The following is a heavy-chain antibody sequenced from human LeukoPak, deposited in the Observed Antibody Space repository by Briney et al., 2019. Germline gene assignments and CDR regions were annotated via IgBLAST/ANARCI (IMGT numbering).Heavy chain of an antibody. CDR2: IRYDGSNK. V-gene: IGHV3-30*02. Sequence: GGSLRLSCAASGFTFSSYGMHWVRQAPGKGLEWVAFIRYDGSNKYYADSVKGRFTISRDNSKDTLYLQMNSLRAEDTAVYYCAKAGGYCSSTSCQLVDYWGQGTLVTVSS. CDR3: AKAGGYCSSTSCQLVDY. CDR1: GFTFSSYG. J-gene: IGHJ4*02. D-gene: IGHD2-2*01.